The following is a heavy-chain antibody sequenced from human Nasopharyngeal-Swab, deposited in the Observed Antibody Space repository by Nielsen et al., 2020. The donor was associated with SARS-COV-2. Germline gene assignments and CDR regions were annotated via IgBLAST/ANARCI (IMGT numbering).Heavy chain of an antibody. Sequence: ASVKVSCKASGYNFIDYYIYWVRQAPGQGLEWMGWINPNTGGTNYAQKFQGRVTMTRDTPISTAYMELSRLRSDDTAVYYCARGGTYYFDYWGQGTLVTVSS. J-gene: IGHJ4*02. D-gene: IGHD1-26*01. V-gene: IGHV1-2*02. CDR1: GYNFIDYY. CDR3: ARGGTYYFDY. CDR2: INPNTGGT.